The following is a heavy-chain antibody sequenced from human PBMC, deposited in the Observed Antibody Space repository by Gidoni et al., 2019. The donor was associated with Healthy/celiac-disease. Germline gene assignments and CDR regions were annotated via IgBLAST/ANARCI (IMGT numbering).Heavy chain of an antibody. Sequence: QVQLQESGPGLVKPSQTLSLTCTVSGGSISIGSYYWSWIRQPAGKGLEWIGRIYTSGSTNYNPSLKSRVTISVDTSKNQFSLKLSSVTAADTAVYYCAREVVVGATVGDYFDYWGQGTLVTVSS. D-gene: IGHD1-26*01. CDR1: GGSISIGSYY. CDR3: AREVVVGATVGDYFDY. J-gene: IGHJ4*02. CDR2: IYTSGST. V-gene: IGHV4-61*02.